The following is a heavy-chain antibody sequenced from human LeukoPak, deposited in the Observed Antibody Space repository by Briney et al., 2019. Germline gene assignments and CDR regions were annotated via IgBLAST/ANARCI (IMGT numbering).Heavy chain of an antibody. J-gene: IGHJ4*02. CDR2: INPNSGGT. Sequence: GASVKVSCKASGNTFTGYYMHWVRQAPGQGLEWMGWINPNSGGTNYAQKFQGWVTMTRDTSISTAYMELSRLRSDDTAVYYCARARKGPVVITALDYWGQGTLVTVSS. D-gene: IGHD3-22*01. CDR1: GNTFTGYY. V-gene: IGHV1-2*04. CDR3: ARARKGPVVITALDY.